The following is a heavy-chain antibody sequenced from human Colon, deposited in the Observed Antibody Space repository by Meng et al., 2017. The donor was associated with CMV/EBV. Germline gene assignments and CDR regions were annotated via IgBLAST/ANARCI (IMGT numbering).Heavy chain of an antibody. CDR1: GYTFNDYF. V-gene: IGHV1-2*02. CDR3: VRYSGTSFRFDP. CDR2: INFNSGVT. Sequence: ASVKVSCKASGYTFNDYFIQWMRQAPGQGLEWMGWINFNSGVTNYAQKFQGRVTMTRDTSVSTAYMGLNSLTSDDTAVYYCVRYSGTSFRFDPWGQGTQVTVSS. J-gene: IGHJ5*02. D-gene: IGHD5-12*01.